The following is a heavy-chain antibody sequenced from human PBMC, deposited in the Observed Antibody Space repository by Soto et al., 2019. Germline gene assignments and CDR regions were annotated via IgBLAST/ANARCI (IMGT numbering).Heavy chain of an antibody. V-gene: IGHV4-59*01. Sequence: PSETLSLTCTVSGGSISSYYWSWIRQPPGKGLEWIGYIYYSGSTNYNPSLKSRVTISVDTSKNQFSLKLSSVTAADTAVYYCARAVSSGYLYFDYWGQGTLVTVSS. J-gene: IGHJ4*02. CDR3: ARAVSSGYLYFDY. D-gene: IGHD3-22*01. CDR1: GGSISSYY. CDR2: IYYSGST.